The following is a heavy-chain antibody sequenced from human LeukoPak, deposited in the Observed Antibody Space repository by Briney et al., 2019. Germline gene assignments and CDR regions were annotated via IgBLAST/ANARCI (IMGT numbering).Heavy chain of an antibody. D-gene: IGHD2-15*01. J-gene: IGHJ6*04. CDR2: ISYDGSNK. Sequence: GGSLRLSCAASGFTFSSYGMHWVRQAPGKGLEWVAVISYDGSNKYYADSVKGRFTISRDNSKNTLYLQMNSLRAEDTAVYYCAREFWGYCSGGSCPDGMDVWGKGTTVTVSS. CDR1: GFTFSSYG. CDR3: AREFWGYCSGGSCPDGMDV. V-gene: IGHV3-30*03.